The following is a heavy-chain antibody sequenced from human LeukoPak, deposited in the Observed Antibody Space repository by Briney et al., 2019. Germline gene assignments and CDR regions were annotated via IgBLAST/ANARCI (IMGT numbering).Heavy chain of an antibody. J-gene: IGHJ3*02. Sequence: GGSLRLSCAASEFSVGSNYMTWGRQAPGKGLEWVSLIYSGGSTYYADSVKGRFTISRDNSKHTLYLQMNSLRADDTAVYYCARVALVDVLRYFDWLSEGAFDIWGQGTMVTVSS. D-gene: IGHD3-9*01. CDR3: ARVALVDVLRYFDWLSEGAFDI. CDR1: EFSVGSNY. CDR2: IYSGGST. V-gene: IGHV3-66*01.